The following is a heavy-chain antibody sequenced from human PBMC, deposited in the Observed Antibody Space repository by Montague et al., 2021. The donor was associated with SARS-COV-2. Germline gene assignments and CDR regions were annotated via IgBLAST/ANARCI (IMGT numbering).Heavy chain of an antibody. CDR2: LLLEKKRFY. Sequence: CAISGDSVAELRRRSEEHTSELPTHEHCVGRLLLEKKRFYDYAVSLKSRLTIKPDTSKNQFSLQLNSVTPEDTAVYYCARDIGSAGIYYYYGMDVWGQGTTVTVAS. CDR3: ARDIGSAGIYYYYGMDV. CDR1: GDSVAELRRR. V-gene: IGHV6-1*01. J-gene: IGHJ6*02. D-gene: IGHD3-10*01.